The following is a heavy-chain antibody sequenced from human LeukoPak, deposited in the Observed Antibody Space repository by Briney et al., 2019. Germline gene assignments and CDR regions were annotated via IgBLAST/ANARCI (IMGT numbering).Heavy chain of an antibody. J-gene: IGHJ4*02. V-gene: IGHV4-59*12. D-gene: IGHD5-12*01. Sequence: KPSETLSLTCTVSGGSISSYYWSWIRQPPGKGLEWIGYIYYSGSTNYNPSLKSRVTISVDTSKNQFSLKLSSVTAADTAVYYCARGKTPRYSGYDYFIYWGQGTLVTVSS. CDR3: ARGKTPRYSGYDYFIY. CDR2: IYYSGST. CDR1: GGSISSYY.